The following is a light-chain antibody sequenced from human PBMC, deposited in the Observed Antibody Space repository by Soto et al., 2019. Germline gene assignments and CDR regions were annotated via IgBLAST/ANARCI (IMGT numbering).Light chain of an antibody. V-gene: IGLV1-47*01. CDR2: RNN. CDR1: SSNIGSNY. CDR3: AAWDYSLGGVV. Sequence: QSVLTQPPSASGTPGQRVTISCSGSSSNIGSNYVYWYQQLPGTAPKLLIYRNNQRPSGVPDRFSGSKSGTSASLAISGLRSEDEADYYCAAWDYSLGGVVFGGGTQLTVL. J-gene: IGLJ2*01.